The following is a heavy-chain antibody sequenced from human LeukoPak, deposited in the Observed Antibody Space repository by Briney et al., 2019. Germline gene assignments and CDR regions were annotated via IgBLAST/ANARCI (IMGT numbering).Heavy chain of an antibody. CDR3: ARGRAGYYGSGSYHMDA. CDR2: INHSGST. Sequence: PSETLSLTCAVYGGSFSGYYWSWIRQPPGKGLEWIGEINHSGSTNYNPSLKSRVTISVDTSKNQFSLKLSSVTAADTAVYYCARGRAGYYGSGSYHMDAWGKGTTVTVSS. J-gene: IGHJ6*03. CDR1: GGSFSGYY. V-gene: IGHV4-34*01. D-gene: IGHD3-10*01.